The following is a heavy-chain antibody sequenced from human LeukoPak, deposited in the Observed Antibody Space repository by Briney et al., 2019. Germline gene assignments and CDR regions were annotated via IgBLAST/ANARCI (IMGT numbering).Heavy chain of an antibody. CDR1: GGSISSGDYY. CDR3: ARDRRPHYGMDV. V-gene: IGHV4-30-4*01. Sequence: SETLSLTCTVSGGSISSGDYYWSWIRQPPGKGLEWIGYICYSGSTYYNPSLKSRVTISVDTSKNQFSLKLSSVTAADTAVYYCARDRRPHYGMDVWGQGTTVTVSS. CDR2: ICYSGST. J-gene: IGHJ6*02.